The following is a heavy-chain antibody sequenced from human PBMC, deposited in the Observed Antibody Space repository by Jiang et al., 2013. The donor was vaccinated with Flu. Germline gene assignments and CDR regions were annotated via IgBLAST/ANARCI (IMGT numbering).Heavy chain of an antibody. CDR3: ARELTAIYLDY. D-gene: IGHD7-27*01. J-gene: IGHJ4*02. CDR1: GGSISSYY. CDR2: IYYSGST. V-gene: IGHV4-59*01. Sequence: WAPGLVKPSETLSLTCTVSGGSISSYYWSWIRQPPGKGLEWIGYIYYSGSTNYNPSLKSRVTISVDTSKNQFSLKLSSVTAADTAVYYCARELTAIYLDYWGQGTLVTVSS.